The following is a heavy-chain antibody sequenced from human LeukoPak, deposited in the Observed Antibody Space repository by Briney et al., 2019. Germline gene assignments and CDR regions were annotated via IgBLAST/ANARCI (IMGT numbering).Heavy chain of an antibody. CDR2: ISGSGGST. CDR3: AASIAARPRYYYYGMDV. J-gene: IGHJ6*02. CDR1: GLTFSIEA. V-gene: IGHV3-23*01. Sequence: SGGSLRPSCAASGLTFSIEAMSWVRQAPGSGLPWVSVISGSGGSTYYADSVKGRFTISRDNSKNTLYLQMNSLRAEDTAVYYCAASIAARPRYYYYGMDVWGQGTTVTVSS. D-gene: IGHD6-6*01.